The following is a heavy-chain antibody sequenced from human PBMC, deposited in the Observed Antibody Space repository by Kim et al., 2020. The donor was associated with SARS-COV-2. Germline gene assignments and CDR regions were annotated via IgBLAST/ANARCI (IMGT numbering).Heavy chain of an antibody. CDR1: GFKFSNYG. CDR3: ARDPRTVYDFWSGYSDNWFDP. Sequence: GGSLRLSCEVSGFKFSNYGMHWVRQAPGKGLEWVAGIWYDGSNKHYADSVKGRFTISRDNSNSTLFLQVNSLRVEDTAVYYCARDPRTVYDFWSGYSDNWFDPWGQGTLVTVSS. D-gene: IGHD3-3*01. V-gene: IGHV3-33*01. J-gene: IGHJ5*02. CDR2: IWYDGSNK.